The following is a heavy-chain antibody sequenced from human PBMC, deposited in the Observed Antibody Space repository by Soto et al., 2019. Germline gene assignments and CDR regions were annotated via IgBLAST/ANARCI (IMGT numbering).Heavy chain of an antibody. D-gene: IGHD6-19*01. CDR1: GYTFTSYG. Sequence: GASVKVSCKASGYTFTSYGISWVRQAPGQGLEWMGWISAYNGNTNYAQKLQGRVTMTTATSTSTAYMDLRSLRSADTAVYYCARDGGNKTQWLVVVDYWGQGTLVTVSS. V-gene: IGHV1-18*01. J-gene: IGHJ4*02. CDR2: ISAYNGNT. CDR3: ARDGGNKTQWLVVVDY.